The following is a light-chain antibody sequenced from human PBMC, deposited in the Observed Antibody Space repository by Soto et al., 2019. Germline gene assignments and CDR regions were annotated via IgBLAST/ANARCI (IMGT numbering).Light chain of an antibody. Sequence: DIQMPQSPSSLSASIGDRVTITCQASQDINNYLNWYQQRPGKAPKLLIYDASNLETGVPSRFSGSGFGTDFTFTISSLQPEDIATYYCQQYDNLVTFGGGTKVEI. CDR3: QQYDNLVT. V-gene: IGKV1-33*01. CDR1: QDINNY. J-gene: IGKJ4*01. CDR2: DAS.